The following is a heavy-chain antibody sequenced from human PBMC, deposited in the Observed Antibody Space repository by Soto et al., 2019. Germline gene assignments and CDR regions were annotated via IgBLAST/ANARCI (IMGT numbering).Heavy chain of an antibody. CDR3: AKGVELDV. D-gene: IGHD1-26*01. V-gene: IGHV3-23*01. CDR1: GFSFSSFA. Sequence: EVLLLESGGGLVQPGGSLRLSCEASGFSFSSFAMNWVRQAPGKGLEWVSAIGDSGASTYYADSVKGRFTISRDNSRNTLYLPLTSLRAGDTAVYSCAKGVELDVWGNGTTVTVSS. CDR2: IGDSGAST. J-gene: IGHJ6*04.